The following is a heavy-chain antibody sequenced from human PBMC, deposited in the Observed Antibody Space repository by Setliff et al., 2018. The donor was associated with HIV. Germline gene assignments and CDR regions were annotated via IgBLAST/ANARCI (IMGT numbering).Heavy chain of an antibody. J-gene: IGHJ4*02. CDR3: ARALNDGGDS. CDR1: GGSFSGYY. D-gene: IGHD1-1*01. V-gene: IGHV4-34*01. Sequence: PSETLSLTCAVYGGSFSGYYWSWIRQPPGKGLEWIGEINHSGSTNYNPSLKSRVTISVDTSQNQFSLRLTSVTAADTAMYYCARALNDGGDSWGQGTLVTVSS. CDR2: INHSGST.